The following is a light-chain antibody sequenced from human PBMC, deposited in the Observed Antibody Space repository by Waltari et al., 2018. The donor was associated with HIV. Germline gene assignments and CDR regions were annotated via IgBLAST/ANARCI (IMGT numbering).Light chain of an antibody. J-gene: IGKJ4*01. CDR1: QHVGSRR. CDR2: EAS. Sequence: EIVLTQSPGTLSLSPGDRATLSCRASQHVGSRRLAWYQRKLGQAPRLLIYEASTRATGIPDRFSGSGSGTDFTLTINRLEPEDFAVYFCQQYGDTPLTFGGGTKVEIK. CDR3: QQYGDTPLT. V-gene: IGKV3-20*01.